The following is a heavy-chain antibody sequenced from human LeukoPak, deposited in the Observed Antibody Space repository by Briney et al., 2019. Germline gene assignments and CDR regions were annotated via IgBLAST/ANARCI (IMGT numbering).Heavy chain of an antibody. CDR1: GFVFDDYA. CDR3: VKDMKKRNYYGSGSTLTGDNWSDP. CDR2: ISWNSGSI. V-gene: IGHV3-9*01. J-gene: IGHJ5*02. D-gene: IGHD3-10*01. Sequence: PGGSLRLSCAASGFVFDDYAMHWVRQAPGKGLEWVSGISWNSGSIDYADSVKGRFTISRDSAKNSLYLQMNSLRAEDTALYYCVKDMKKRNYYGSGSTLTGDNWSDPWGQGTLVTVSS.